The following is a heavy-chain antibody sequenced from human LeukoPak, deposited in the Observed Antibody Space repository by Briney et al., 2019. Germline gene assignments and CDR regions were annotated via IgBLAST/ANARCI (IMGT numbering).Heavy chain of an antibody. D-gene: IGHD1-1*01. CDR2: IIPIFGTA. V-gene: IGHV1-69*13. Sequence: SVKVSCKASGGTFNKYAIRWVRQAPGQGLEWMGGIIPIFGTANYAQKFQGRVTITADESTTTAYMELSSLRSEDTALYYCARGRLERGSYFDYWGQGTLVTVS. CDR3: ARGRLERGSYFDY. J-gene: IGHJ4*02. CDR1: GGTFNKYA.